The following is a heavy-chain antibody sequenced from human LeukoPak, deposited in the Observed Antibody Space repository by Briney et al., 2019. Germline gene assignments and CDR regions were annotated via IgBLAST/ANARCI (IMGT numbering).Heavy chain of an antibody. V-gene: IGHV1-18*01. CDR3: ARKFLGSRGYYFDY. CDR2: ISAYNGNT. J-gene: IGHJ4*02. Sequence: ASVKVSCKASGGTFSSYAISWVRQAPGQGLEWMGWISAYNGNTNYAQKFQGRVTMTTDTSTSTAYLELRSLRSDDTAVYYCARKFLGSRGYYFDYWGQGTLVTVSS. D-gene: IGHD3-10*01. CDR1: GGTFSSYA.